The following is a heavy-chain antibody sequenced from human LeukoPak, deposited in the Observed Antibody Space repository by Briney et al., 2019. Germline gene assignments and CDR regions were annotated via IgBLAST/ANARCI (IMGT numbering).Heavy chain of an antibody. CDR3: ARKGCTGDCYILDY. J-gene: IGHJ4*02. V-gene: IGHV1-18*01. CDR2: INTDTGNT. Sequence: ASVKVSCRASGYTFNTYGINWVRQAPGHGLEWMGWINTDTGNTNYAQNHQGRVTMTRDTSTGTAYMELKSLTSDDTAVYYCARKGCTGDCYILDYWGQGTLVTVSS. D-gene: IGHD2-21*02. CDR1: GYTFNTYG.